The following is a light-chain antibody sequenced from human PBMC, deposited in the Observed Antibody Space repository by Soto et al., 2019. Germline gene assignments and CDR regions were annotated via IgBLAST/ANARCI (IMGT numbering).Light chain of an antibody. CDR1: QSVTSSY. CDR3: QQYGSSRT. J-gene: IGKJ1*01. CDR2: GAS. V-gene: IGKV3-20*01. Sequence: EVVLTQSPCTLSLSPGERATLSCRASQSVTSSYLAWYQQKPGQAPRLFIYGASSRATGIPDRFSGSGSGTDFTLTISRLEPEDFAVYYCQQYGSSRTFGQGTKVDIK.